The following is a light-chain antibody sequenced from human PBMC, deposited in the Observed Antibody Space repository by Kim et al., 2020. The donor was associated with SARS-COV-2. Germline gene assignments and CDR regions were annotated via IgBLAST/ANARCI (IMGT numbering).Light chain of an antibody. CDR2: DAS. Sequence: LSPGERATLSCRASQSVSSYLAWYQQRPGQAPRLLIYDASKKATGIPARFSGSGSATDFTLTITSLEPEDFAVYYCQQRSNWPLTFGGGTKVDIK. J-gene: IGKJ4*01. CDR3: QQRSNWPLT. CDR1: QSVSSY. V-gene: IGKV3-11*01.